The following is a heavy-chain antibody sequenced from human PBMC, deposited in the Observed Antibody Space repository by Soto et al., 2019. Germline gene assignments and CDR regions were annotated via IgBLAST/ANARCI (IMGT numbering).Heavy chain of an antibody. CDR1: GYSFTTYW. D-gene: IGHD6-13*01. V-gene: IGHV5-51*01. CDR2: IYPGDSDT. CDR3: ARHSTSAPKDY. Sequence: GESLKISCNGSGYSFTTYWIAWVRQMPGKGLEWVGIIYPGDSDTRYSPSFEGHVTISVDKSISTAFLQWNSLKASDNAIYYCARHSTSAPKDYWGQGTLVTVSS. J-gene: IGHJ4*01.